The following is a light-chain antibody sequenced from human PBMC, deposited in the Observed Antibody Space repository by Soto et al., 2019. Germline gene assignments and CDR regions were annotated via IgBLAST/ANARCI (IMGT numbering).Light chain of an antibody. CDR2: GAS. CDR1: QSVSSSY. Sequence: EIVLTQSPGTLSLSPGERATLSCRASQSVSSSYLAWYQQKPGQAPRLLIYGASSRATGIPDRFSGSGSGTDFTLTLSRLEPEAFAVYYCQQYGSAPRFTFGPGTKVDIK. CDR3: QQYGSAPRFT. V-gene: IGKV3-20*01. J-gene: IGKJ3*01.